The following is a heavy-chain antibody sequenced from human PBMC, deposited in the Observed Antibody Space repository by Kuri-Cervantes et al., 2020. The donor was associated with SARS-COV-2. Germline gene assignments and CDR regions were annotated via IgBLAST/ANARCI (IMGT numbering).Heavy chain of an antibody. CDR3: ARDPSQGRADI. CDR2: IGSRSSST. V-gene: IGHV3-21*01. J-gene: IGHJ3*02. CDR1: GFTLSSHS. Sequence: GESLKISCAASGFTLSSHSVNWVRQAPGKGLEWVSSIGSRSSSTYYSDSVRGRFTISRDNAKNSSYLQMNSLRAEDTAVYYCARDPSQGRADIWGQGTMVTVSS.